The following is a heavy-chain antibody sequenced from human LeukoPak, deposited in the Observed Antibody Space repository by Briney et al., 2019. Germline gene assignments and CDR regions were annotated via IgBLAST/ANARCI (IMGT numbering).Heavy chain of an antibody. Sequence: SQTLSLTCTVSGGSISSGDYYWSWIRQPPGKGLEWIGYIYYSGSTYYNPSLKSRVTISVDTSKNQFSLKLSSVTAADTAVYCCAREPLVVPAAISYYGMDVWGQGTTVTVSS. J-gene: IGHJ6*02. D-gene: IGHD2-2*01. CDR2: IYYSGST. CDR3: AREPLVVPAAISYYGMDV. CDR1: GGSISSGDYY. V-gene: IGHV4-30-4*01.